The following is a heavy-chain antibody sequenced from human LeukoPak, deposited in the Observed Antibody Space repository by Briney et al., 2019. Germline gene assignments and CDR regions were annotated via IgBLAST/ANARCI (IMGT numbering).Heavy chain of an antibody. V-gene: IGHV1-69*06. CDR1: GDTFSSYA. CDR3: ARDWPDRRAGVGDY. CDR2: IIPIFGTV. D-gene: IGHD6-19*01. Sequence: ASVKVSCKASGDTFSSYAISWVRQAPGQGLEWMGGIIPIFGTVNYAQKFQGRVTITADKSTSTAYMELRSLRSDDTAVYYCARDWPDRRAGVGDYWGQGTLVTVSS. J-gene: IGHJ4*02.